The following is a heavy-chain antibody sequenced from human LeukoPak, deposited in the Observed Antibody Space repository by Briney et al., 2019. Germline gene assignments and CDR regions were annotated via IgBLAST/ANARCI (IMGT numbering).Heavy chain of an antibody. CDR2: INTYNGNT. Sequence: ASVKVSCKASGYTFTSYAVTWVRQAPGQGLEWMGLINTYNGNTNYAQKFQGRVTMTTDTSTSTAYMELRSLRSDDSAVYYCGGGGSGSPNIDVWGKGTTVTVSS. D-gene: IGHD2-15*01. CDR1: GYTFTSYA. V-gene: IGHV1-18*01. J-gene: IGHJ6*03. CDR3: GGGGSGSPNIDV.